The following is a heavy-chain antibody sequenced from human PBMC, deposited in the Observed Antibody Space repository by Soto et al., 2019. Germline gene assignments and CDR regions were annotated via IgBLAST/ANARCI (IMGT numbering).Heavy chain of an antibody. CDR1: GYTFTSYA. V-gene: IGHV1-3*01. J-gene: IGHJ4*02. Sequence: QVQLVQSGAEVKKPGASVKVSCKASGYTFTSYAMHWVRQAPGQRLEWMGWINAGNGNTKYSQKFQGRVTITRDTSASTASVELSSLSSEDTAVYYWPRAPGGYSGYGDVWGQGTLGSVSS. CDR3: PRAPGGYSGYGDV. CDR2: INAGNGNT. D-gene: IGHD5-12*01.